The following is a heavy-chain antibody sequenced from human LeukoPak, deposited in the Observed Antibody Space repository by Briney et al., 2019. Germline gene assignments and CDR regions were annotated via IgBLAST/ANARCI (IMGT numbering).Heavy chain of an antibody. CDR3: ARDERLLSFLK. V-gene: IGHV3-23*01. J-gene: IGHJ4*02. CDR1: GFPFSAYA. CDR2: ITGSGGST. D-gene: IGHD3-3*01. Sequence: GGSLRLSCAASGFPFSAYAMSWVRQAPGKGLEWVSGITGSGGSTYYADSVKGRFTISRDNSKNTLYLQMNSLRAEDTAIYYCARDERLLSFLKWGQGTLVTVSS.